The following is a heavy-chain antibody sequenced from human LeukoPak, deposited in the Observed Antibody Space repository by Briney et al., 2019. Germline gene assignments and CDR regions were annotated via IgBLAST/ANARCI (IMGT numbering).Heavy chain of an antibody. J-gene: IGHJ3*02. CDR3: ARVDCSGGSCYAFDI. V-gene: IGHV4-59*01. CDR1: GGSISGYY. D-gene: IGHD2-15*01. CDR2: IYYSGST. Sequence: SSETLSLTCTVSGGSISGYYWNWIRQPPGKVLEWIGYIYYSGSTNYNPSLKSRVTISVDTSKNQFSLKLSSVTAADTAVYYCARVDCSGGSCYAFDIWGQGTMVTVSS.